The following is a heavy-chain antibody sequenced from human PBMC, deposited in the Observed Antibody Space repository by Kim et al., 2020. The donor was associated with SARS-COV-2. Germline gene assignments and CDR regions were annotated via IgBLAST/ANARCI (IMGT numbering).Heavy chain of an antibody. D-gene: IGHD6-19*01. CDR1: GYTFTSYT. CDR2: INAGTGNT. J-gene: IGHJ4*02. CDR3: ARSSSGWSNLDY. V-gene: IGHV1-3*01. Sequence: ASVKVSCKTSGYTFTSYTIHWVRQAPGQRLEWMGWINAGTGNTEYSQRFQGGVTLSSDTSASKVYMEMSSLRSEDTAVYYCARSSSGWSNLDYWGQGSLV.